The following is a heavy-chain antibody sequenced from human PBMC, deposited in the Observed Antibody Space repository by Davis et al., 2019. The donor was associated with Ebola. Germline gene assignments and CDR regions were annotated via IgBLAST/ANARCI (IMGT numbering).Heavy chain of an antibody. CDR1: GGSISSYY. CDR2: IYYSGST. V-gene: IGHV4-59*01. Sequence: SETLSLTCTVSGGSISSYYWSWIRQPPGKGLEWIGYIYYSGSTNYNPSLKSRVTISVDTSKNQFSLKLSSVTAADTAVYYCARDRSEIATTLVYYYYGMDVWGKGTTVTVSS. D-gene: IGHD5-24*01. CDR3: ARDRSEIATTLVYYYYGMDV. J-gene: IGHJ6*04.